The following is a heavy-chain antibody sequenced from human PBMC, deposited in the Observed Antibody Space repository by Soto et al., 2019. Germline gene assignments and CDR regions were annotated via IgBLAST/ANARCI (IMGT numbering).Heavy chain of an antibody. D-gene: IGHD6-13*01. Sequence: ASVKLSCKASGYTFTGYYMHWVRQAPGQGLEWMGWINPNSGGTNYAQKFQGWVTMTRDTSISTAYMELSRLRSDDTAVYYCARGSAAAGDYYYYYGMDVWGQGTTVTVSS. J-gene: IGHJ6*02. V-gene: IGHV1-2*04. CDR1: GYTFTGYY. CDR2: INPNSGGT. CDR3: ARGSAAAGDYYYYYGMDV.